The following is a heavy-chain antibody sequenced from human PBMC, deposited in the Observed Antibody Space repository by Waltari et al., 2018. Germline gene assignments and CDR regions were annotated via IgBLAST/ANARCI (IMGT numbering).Heavy chain of an antibody. CDR2: IYPCDSDT. Sequence: EVQLVQSGAEVKKPGESLKISCKAAGYSFTSYWIGWVRQMPGKGLEWVGLIYPCDSDTRYSPSFQGQVTISADKSISTVYLQWNSLRASDTAIYYCSRPPSSSSDKHFDYWGQGTLVTVS. J-gene: IGHJ4*02. CDR1: GYSFTSYW. CDR3: SRPPSSSSDKHFDY. D-gene: IGHD6-6*01. V-gene: IGHV5-51*01.